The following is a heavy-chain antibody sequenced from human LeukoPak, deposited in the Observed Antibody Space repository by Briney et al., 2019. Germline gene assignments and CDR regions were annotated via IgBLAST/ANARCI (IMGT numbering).Heavy chain of an antibody. V-gene: IGHV4-59*08. Sequence: SETLSLTCTVSGGSISSCYWSWIRQPPGKGLEWIGYIYYSGSTNYNPSLKSRVTISVDTSKNQFSLKLSSVTAADTAVYYCARNISVAGPTYAFDIWGQGTMVTVSS. CDR1: GGSISSCY. D-gene: IGHD6-19*01. J-gene: IGHJ3*02. CDR2: IYYSGST. CDR3: ARNISVAGPTYAFDI.